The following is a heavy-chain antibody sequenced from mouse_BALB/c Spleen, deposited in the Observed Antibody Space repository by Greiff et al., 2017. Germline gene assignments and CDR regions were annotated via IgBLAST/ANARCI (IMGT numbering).Heavy chain of an antibody. D-gene: IGHD2-4*01. CDR2: ISDGGSYT. CDR3: ARVGDYDEGFAY. V-gene: IGHV5-4*02. Sequence: EVMLVESGGGLVKPGGSLKLSCAASGFTFSDYYMYWVRQTPEKRLEWVATISDGGSYTYYPDSVKGRFTISRDKAKNNLYLQMSSLKSEDTAMYYCARVGDYDEGFAYWGQGTLVTVSA. J-gene: IGHJ3*01. CDR1: GFTFSDYY.